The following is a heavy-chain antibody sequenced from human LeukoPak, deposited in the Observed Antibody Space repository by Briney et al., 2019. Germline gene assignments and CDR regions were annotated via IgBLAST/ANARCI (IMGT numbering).Heavy chain of an antibody. CDR3: AKDYNPYDSSGPNDY. CDR1: GFTFSSYS. CDR2: ISSSSSYI. J-gene: IGHJ4*02. Sequence: KSGGSLRLSCAASGFTFSSYSMNWVRQAPGKGLEWVSSISSSSSYIYYADSVKGRFTISRDNSKNTLYLQMNSLRAEDTAVYYCAKDYNPYDSSGPNDYWGQGTLVTVSS. D-gene: IGHD3-22*01. V-gene: IGHV3-21*01.